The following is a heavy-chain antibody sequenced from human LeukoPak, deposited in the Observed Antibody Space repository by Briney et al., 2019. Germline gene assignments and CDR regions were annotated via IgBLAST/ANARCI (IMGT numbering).Heavy chain of an antibody. Sequence: SVKVSCKASGGTFSSYAISWVRQAPGQGLEWMGGIIPIFGTANYAQKFQGRVTITADESTSTAYMELSSLRSEDTAVYYCARETPAATYFDYWGQGTLVTVSS. D-gene: IGHD2-15*01. CDR1: GGTFSSYA. CDR3: ARETPAATYFDY. V-gene: IGHV1-69*01. J-gene: IGHJ4*02. CDR2: IIPIFGTA.